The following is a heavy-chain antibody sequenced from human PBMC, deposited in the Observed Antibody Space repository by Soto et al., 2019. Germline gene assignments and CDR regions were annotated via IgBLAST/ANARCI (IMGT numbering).Heavy chain of an antibody. CDR2: IGGSGGST. CDR3: AKDRGDGSYYLGYQFDY. J-gene: IGHJ4*02. V-gene: IGHV3-23*01. CDR1: GFTFSSYA. Sequence: DVQLLESGGGLVQPGGSLRLSCAASGFTFSSYAMNWVRQASGKGLEWVSTIGGSGGSTYYADSVKGRFTVSRDNPKNTLYLQMNSLRVEDTAVYYCAKDRGDGSYYLGYQFDYWAQGALVTVSS. D-gene: IGHD5-12*01.